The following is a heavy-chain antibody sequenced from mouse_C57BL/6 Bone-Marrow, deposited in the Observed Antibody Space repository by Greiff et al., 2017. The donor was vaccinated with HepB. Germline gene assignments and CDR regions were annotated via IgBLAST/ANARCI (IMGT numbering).Heavy chain of an antibody. J-gene: IGHJ2*01. CDR2: ISSGGDYI. CDR3: TRGRQLRLPYYFDY. V-gene: IGHV5-9-1*02. D-gene: IGHD3-2*02. CDR1: GFTFSSYA. Sequence: EVQGVESGEGLVKPGGSLKLSCAASGFTFSSYAMSWVRQTPEKRLEWVAYISSGGDYIYYADTVKGRFTISRDNARNTLYLQMSSLKSEDTAMYYCTRGRQLRLPYYFDYWGQGTTLTVSS.